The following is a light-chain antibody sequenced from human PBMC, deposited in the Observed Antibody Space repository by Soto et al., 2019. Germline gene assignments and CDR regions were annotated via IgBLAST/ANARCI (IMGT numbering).Light chain of an antibody. CDR1: SSDLGSYSR. CDR2: YVS. J-gene: IGLJ1*01. CDR3: NSYTTRTTYV. V-gene: IGLV2-18*02. Sequence: QSVLTQPASVSGAPGQSITISCTGSSSDLGSYSRVSWYQQPPDTATKLTIYYVSKRPSGVSDRFSGSKSGNTASLTISGLQAEDEADYYCNSYTTRTTYVFGTGTKVTVL.